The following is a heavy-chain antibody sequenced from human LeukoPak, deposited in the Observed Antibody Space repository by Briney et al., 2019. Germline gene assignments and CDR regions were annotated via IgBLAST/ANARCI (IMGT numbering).Heavy chain of an antibody. V-gene: IGHV4-34*01. CDR1: GGSFSGYY. CDR2: TNHSGST. D-gene: IGHD2-2*01. CDR3: ARGLPAAMKGWFDP. Sequence: SETLSLTCAVYGGSFSGYYWSWIRQPPGKGLEWIGETNHSGSTNYNPSLKSRVTISVDTSKNQFSLKLSSVTAADTAVYYCARGLPAAMKGWFDPWGQGTLVTVSS. J-gene: IGHJ5*02.